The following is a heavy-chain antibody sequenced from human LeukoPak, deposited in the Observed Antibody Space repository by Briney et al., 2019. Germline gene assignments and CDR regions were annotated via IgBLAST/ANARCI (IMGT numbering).Heavy chain of an antibody. CDR3: AKDQAAVVPAVYWYFDL. CDR2: ISGSGGST. J-gene: IGHJ2*01. Sequence: PGGSLRLSCAASGFTFSTYAMNWVRQAPGKGLEWVSGISGSGGSTYHGDSVKGRFTISRDNSKNTLYLQMNSLRAEDTAVYYCAKDQAAVVPAVYWYFDLWGRGTLVTVSS. V-gene: IGHV3-23*01. D-gene: IGHD2-2*01. CDR1: GFTFSTYA.